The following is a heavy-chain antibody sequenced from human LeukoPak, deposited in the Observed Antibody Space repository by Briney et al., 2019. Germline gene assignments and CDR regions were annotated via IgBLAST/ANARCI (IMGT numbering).Heavy chain of an antibody. Sequence: SGTLSLTCAVSGGSISSGNWWSWVSQPPGKGLEWIGEIYHSGSTNYNPSLKSRVTISVDRSKNHFSLKLSSVTAADTAVYYCARPGFGGALDIWGQGTMVTVYS. CDR2: IYHSGST. D-gene: IGHD3-16*01. CDR3: ARPGFGGALDI. CDR1: GGSISSGNW. J-gene: IGHJ3*02. V-gene: IGHV4-4*02.